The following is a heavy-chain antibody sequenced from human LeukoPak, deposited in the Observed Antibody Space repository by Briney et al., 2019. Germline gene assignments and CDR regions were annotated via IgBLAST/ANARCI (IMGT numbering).Heavy chain of an antibody. V-gene: IGHV4-34*01. CDR3: ARFDVTLCP. J-gene: IGHJ5*02. CDR1: GGSFSGYY. Sequence: PSETLSLTCAIYGGSFSGYYWSWIRQPPGKGLEWIGEINHSGSTNYNPSLKSRVTISVDTSKNQFSLKLSSVTAADTAVYYCARFDVTLCPWGQGTLVTVSS. CDR2: INHSGST.